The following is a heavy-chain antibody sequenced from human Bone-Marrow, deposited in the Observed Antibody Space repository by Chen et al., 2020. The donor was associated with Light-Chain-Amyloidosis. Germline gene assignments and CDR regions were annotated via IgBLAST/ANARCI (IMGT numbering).Heavy chain of an antibody. V-gene: IGHV3-9*01. J-gene: IGHJ4*02. Sequence: EVQLVESGGGLVQPGRSLRLSCLASGFTLKDYCMHWVGQNQGKGLEWVSGINWNSDSIDYADSVRGRFTISRDNAKNSLYLQMNSLRPEDTAFYYCVKDKYDILTGLIDYWGRGTLVTVSS. D-gene: IGHD3-9*01. CDR3: VKDKYDILTGLIDY. CDR2: INWNSDSI. CDR1: GFTLKDYC.